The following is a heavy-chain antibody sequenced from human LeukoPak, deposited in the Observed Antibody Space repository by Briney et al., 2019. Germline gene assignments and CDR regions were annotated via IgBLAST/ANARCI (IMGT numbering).Heavy chain of an antibody. CDR2: ISSSSSYI. D-gene: IGHD4-17*01. CDR1: GFTFSSYS. J-gene: IGHJ3*02. CDR3: ARAVYGFDAFDI. V-gene: IGHV3-21*01. Sequence: PGGSLRLSCAASGFTFSSYSMNWVRQAPGKGLECVSSISSSSSYIYYADSVKGRFTISRDNAKNSLYLQMNSLRAEDTAVYYCARAVYGFDAFDIWGQGTMVAVSS.